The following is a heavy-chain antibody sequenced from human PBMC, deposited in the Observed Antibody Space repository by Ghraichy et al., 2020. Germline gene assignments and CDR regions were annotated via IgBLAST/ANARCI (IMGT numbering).Heavy chain of an antibody. V-gene: IGHV3-7*01. CDR3: ARDGDQYTSSPEFDY. Sequence: GGSLRLSCAASGLVFNTYWICWVRQAPGKGLEWVASINQDGSAKYYADSVKGRFTISRDNAKNSLYLQMNSLRAEDTAVYFCARDGDQYTSSPEFDYWGQGILVTVSS. CDR1: GLVFNTYW. CDR2: INQDGSAK. J-gene: IGHJ4*02. D-gene: IGHD2-2*01.